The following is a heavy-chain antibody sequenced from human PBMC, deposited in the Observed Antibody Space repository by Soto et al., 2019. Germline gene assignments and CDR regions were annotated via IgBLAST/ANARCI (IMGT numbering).Heavy chain of an antibody. V-gene: IGHV5-51*01. CDR2: IYPGDSET. J-gene: IGHJ4*02. D-gene: IGHD1-20*01. CDR3: ARRYGQGRSPSCADS. Sequence: LKISCKGSGYSFTSYWIAWVRQMPGKGLEWMGTIYPGDSETRYSPSFQGQVTFSADKSISTAYLQWSSLQASDTAMYYCARRYGQGRSPSCADSWGQGTLVTVSS. CDR1: GYSFTSYW.